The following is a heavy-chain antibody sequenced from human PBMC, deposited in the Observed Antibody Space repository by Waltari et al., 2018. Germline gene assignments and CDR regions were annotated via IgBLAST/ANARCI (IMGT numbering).Heavy chain of an antibody. V-gene: IGHV3-74*01. J-gene: IGHJ4*02. Sequence: EVQLVESGGGLVQPGGSLRLSCAASGFIFSSYWMHWVRQAPGNGLVSIPHINVDGSITYYWQSVKGRVTTSADHGKNTLFLQRNSFRAEATAAYYCVLYSSSFLGDCWGQGTLVAVPS. CDR1: GFIFSSYW. CDR2: INVDGSIT. D-gene: IGHD6-13*01. CDR3: VLYSSSFLGDC.